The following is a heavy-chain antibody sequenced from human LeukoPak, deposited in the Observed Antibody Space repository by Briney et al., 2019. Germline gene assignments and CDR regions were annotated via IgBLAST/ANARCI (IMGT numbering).Heavy chain of an antibody. V-gene: IGHV3-33*01. CDR2: IWYDGSNK. Sequence: PGGSLRLSCAASGFTLSSSGMHWVRQAPGKGLEWVAVIWYDGSNKYYADSVKGRFTISRDNSKNTLYLQMNSLRAEDTAVYYCARGRLSLGSALGLAYYFDYWGQGTLVTVSS. CDR3: ARGRLSLGSALGLAYYFDY. J-gene: IGHJ4*02. D-gene: IGHD3-16*01. CDR1: GFTLSSSG.